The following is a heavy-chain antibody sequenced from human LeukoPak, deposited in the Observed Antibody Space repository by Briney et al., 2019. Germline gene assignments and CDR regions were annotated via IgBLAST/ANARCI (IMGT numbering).Heavy chain of an antibody. J-gene: IGHJ3*02. CDR3: ARQRILGATIDAFDI. CDR1: GGSISSYY. CDR2: IYYSGST. D-gene: IGHD1-26*01. Sequence: KPSETLSLTCTVSGGSISSYYWSWIRQPPGKGLEWIGYIYYSGSTDYNPSLKSRVTISVDTSKNQFSLRLSSVTAADTAVYYCARQRILGATIDAFDIWGQGTMVTVSS. V-gene: IGHV4-59*08.